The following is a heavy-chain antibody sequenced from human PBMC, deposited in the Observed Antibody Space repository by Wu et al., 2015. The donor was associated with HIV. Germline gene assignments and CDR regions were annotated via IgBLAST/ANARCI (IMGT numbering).Heavy chain of an antibody. D-gene: IGHD3-22*01. V-gene: IGHV1-18*01. J-gene: IGHJ4*02. Sequence: QVQLVQSGAEVRKPKSSVKVSCKASGYTFTSYGISWVRQAPGQGLEWMGWISAYNGNTNYAQKLQGRVTMTTDTSTSTAYMELRSLRSDDTAVYYCARDLGYDSSGYYYDYWGQGTLVTVSS. CDR3: ARDLGYDSSGYYYDY. CDR1: GYTFTSYG. CDR2: ISAYNGNT.